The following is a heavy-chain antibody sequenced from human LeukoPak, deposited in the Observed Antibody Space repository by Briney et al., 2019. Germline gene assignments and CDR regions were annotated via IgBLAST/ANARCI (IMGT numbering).Heavy chain of an antibody. CDR1: GGSISSYY. D-gene: IGHD3-3*01. J-gene: IGHJ6*03. CDR3: ASAVLEWLPYPVPGYYYYMDV. V-gene: IGHV4-59*01. Sequence: SETLSLTCTVSGGSISSYYWSWIRQPPGKGLEWIGYIYYSGSTNYNPSLKSRVTISVDTSKNQFSLKLSSVTAADTAAYYCASAVLEWLPYPVPGYYYYMDVWGNGTTVTVSS. CDR2: IYYSGST.